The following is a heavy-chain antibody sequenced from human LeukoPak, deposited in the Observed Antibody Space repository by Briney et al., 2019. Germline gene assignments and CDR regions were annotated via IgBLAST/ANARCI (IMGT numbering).Heavy chain of an antibody. D-gene: IGHD6-19*01. CDR3: ARGQWLVPLDF. Sequence: SETLSLTCTVSGGSVSSSSYYWGWIRQPPGKGLERIGSIFYSETTYYSPSLKSRITISVDTSTNQFSLKLSSVTAADTAVYFCARGQWLVPLDFWGQGILVTVSS. J-gene: IGHJ4*02. V-gene: IGHV4-39*01. CDR1: GGSVSSSSYY. CDR2: IFYSETT.